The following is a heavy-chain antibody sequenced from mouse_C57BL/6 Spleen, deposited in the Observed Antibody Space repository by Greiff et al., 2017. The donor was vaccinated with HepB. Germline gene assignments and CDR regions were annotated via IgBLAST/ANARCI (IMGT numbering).Heavy chain of an antibody. D-gene: IGHD2-3*01. CDR1: GYTFTSYT. J-gene: IGHJ3*01. Sequence: VKLVESGAELARPGASVKMSCKASGYTFTSYTMHWVKQRPGQGLEWIGYINPSSGYTKYNQKFKDKATLTADKSSSTAYMQLSSLTSEDSAVYYCARSIYDGYYAAYWGQGTLVTVSA. V-gene: IGHV1-4*01. CDR2: INPSSGYT. CDR3: ARSIYDGYYAAY.